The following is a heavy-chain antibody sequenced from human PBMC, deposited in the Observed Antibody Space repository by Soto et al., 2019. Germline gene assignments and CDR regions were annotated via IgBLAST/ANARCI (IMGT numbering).Heavy chain of an antibody. V-gene: IGHV3-23*01. CDR3: AKGPFEVWASWYYYYYMDV. Sequence: GGSLRLSCAASGFTFSSYAMSWVRQAPGKGLEWVSAISGSGGSTYYADSVKGRFTISRDNSKNTLYLQMNSLRAEDTAVYYCAKGPFEVWASWYYYYYMDVWGKGTTVTVSS. D-gene: IGHD3-16*01. J-gene: IGHJ6*03. CDR2: ISGSGGST. CDR1: GFTFSSYA.